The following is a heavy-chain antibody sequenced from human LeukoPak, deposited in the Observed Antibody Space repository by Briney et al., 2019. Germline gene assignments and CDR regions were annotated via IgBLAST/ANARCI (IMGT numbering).Heavy chain of an antibody. CDR3: VRDPILGYPDYFDS. CDR2: IRYDGSNK. V-gene: IGHV3-30*02. J-gene: IGHJ4*02. CDR1: GFTFSSYG. Sequence: GGSLRLSCAASGFTFSSYGMHWVRQAPGKGLEWVAFIRYDGSNKYYADSVKGRFTVSRDNSKNTVYLQMNSLRVEDTAVYYCVRDPILGYPDYFDSWGQGTLVTVSS. D-gene: IGHD2-15*01.